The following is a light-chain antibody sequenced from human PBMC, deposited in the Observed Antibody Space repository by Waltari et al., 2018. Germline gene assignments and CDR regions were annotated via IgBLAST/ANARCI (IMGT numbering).Light chain of an antibody. CDR3: TSYACLNHFV. J-gene: IGLJ1*01. CDR2: EVS. V-gene: IGLV2-8*01. Sequence: QSALTQPPSASGSPGQSVTVSCTGTSSDVGGYNYGSWYQQHPGKAPKLMIYEVSKRPAGVPGRFSCSKSGNTASLTVSGLQTEDEADYYCTSYACLNHFVFGTGTKVTVL. CDR1: SSDVGGYNY.